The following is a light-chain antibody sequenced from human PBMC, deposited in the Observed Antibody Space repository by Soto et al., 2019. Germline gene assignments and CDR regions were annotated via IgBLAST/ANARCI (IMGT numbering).Light chain of an antibody. CDR3: HQHAYSPLT. CDR1: QSVGNNF. V-gene: IGKV3-20*01. Sequence: EIVLTQSPGTLSLSPGERATLSCRASQSVGNNFLSWYQQRPGQAPRLLIYNAFNRAAGISDRISGSGSGTDFTLTISRLEPEDFAVYYCHQHAYSPLTFGQGTRLDIK. J-gene: IGKJ5*01. CDR2: NAF.